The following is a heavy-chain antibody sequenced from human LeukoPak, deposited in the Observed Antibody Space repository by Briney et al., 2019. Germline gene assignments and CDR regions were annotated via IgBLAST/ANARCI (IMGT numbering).Heavy chain of an antibody. Sequence: SETLSLTCTVSGGSISSYYWSWIRQPPGKGLEWIGYIYYSGSTNYNPSPKSRVTISVDTSKNQFSLKLSSVTAADTAVYYCARVQYYYGSGIPYYFDYWGQGTLVTVSS. CDR3: ARVQYYYGSGIPYYFDY. J-gene: IGHJ4*02. V-gene: IGHV4-59*01. CDR1: GGSISSYY. CDR2: IYYSGST. D-gene: IGHD3-10*01.